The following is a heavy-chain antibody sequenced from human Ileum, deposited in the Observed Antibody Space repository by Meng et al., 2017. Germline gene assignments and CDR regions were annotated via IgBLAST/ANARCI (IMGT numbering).Heavy chain of an antibody. CDR2: ISQESGRT. D-gene: IGHD2-21*01. V-gene: IGHV4-4*02. Sequence: QESGQGLGKPSGTLSLTCAVSGDSISSRDWWSWVRQPPGKGLEWIGEISQESGRTNYNPSLKSRVTISLDKSKNQFSLNLNSVTAADTAVYYCVRNEGYSLGDWGQGTLVTVSS. CDR3: VRNEGYSLGD. CDR1: GDSISSRDW. J-gene: IGHJ4*02.